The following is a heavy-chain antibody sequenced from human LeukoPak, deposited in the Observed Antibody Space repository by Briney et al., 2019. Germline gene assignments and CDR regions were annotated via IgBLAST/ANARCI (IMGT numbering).Heavy chain of an antibody. CDR3: ATDGLYSSSTEFDY. Sequence: ASVKVSCKVSGYTLTELSMHWVRQAPGKGLEWMGGFDTEDGETIYAQKFQGRVTMTEDTSTDTAYMELSSLRSEDTAVYHCATDGLYSSSTEFDYWGQGTLVTVSS. D-gene: IGHD6-6*01. CDR2: FDTEDGET. J-gene: IGHJ4*02. V-gene: IGHV1-24*01. CDR1: GYTLTELS.